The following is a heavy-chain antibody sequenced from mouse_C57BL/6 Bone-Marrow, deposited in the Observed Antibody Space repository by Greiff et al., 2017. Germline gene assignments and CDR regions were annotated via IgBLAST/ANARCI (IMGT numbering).Heavy chain of an antibody. Sequence: QVQLQQSGAELVRPGASVTLSCKASGYTFTDYEMHWVKQTPVHGLEWIGAIDPETGGTAYNQKFKGKAILTADKSSSTAYMELRSLTSEDSAVYYCTNTTVVDWYFDVWGTGTTVTVSS. V-gene: IGHV1-15*01. J-gene: IGHJ1*03. CDR2: IDPETGGT. CDR3: TNTTVVDWYFDV. CDR1: GYTFTDYE. D-gene: IGHD1-1*01.